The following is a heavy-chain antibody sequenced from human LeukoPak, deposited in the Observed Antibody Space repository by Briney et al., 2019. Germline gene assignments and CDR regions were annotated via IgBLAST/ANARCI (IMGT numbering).Heavy chain of an antibody. Sequence: ASVKVSCKASGYTFTSYGISWVRQAPGQGLEWMGWISVYNGNTNYAQKLQGRVTMTTDTSTSTAYMELRSLRSDDTAVYYCARDLGYSYGYNWFDPWGQGTLVTVSS. CDR3: ARDLGYSYGYNWFDP. CDR1: GYTFTSYG. V-gene: IGHV1-18*01. J-gene: IGHJ5*02. CDR2: ISVYNGNT. D-gene: IGHD5-18*01.